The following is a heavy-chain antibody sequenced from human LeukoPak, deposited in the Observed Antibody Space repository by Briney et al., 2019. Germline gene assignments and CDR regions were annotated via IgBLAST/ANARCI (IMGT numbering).Heavy chain of an antibody. CDR1: GFIFSAYW. CDR2: INPDGSST. CDR3: ARDLAGAAR. V-gene: IGHV3-74*01. J-gene: IGHJ4*02. Sequence: HPGGSLRLSCAASGFIFSAYWMHWVRHVPGKGLVWVSRINPDGSSTLYADSVRGRFSISRDNAKNTLFLQMNSLRAEDTAVYYCARDLAGAARWGQGTLVTVSS. D-gene: IGHD6-6*01.